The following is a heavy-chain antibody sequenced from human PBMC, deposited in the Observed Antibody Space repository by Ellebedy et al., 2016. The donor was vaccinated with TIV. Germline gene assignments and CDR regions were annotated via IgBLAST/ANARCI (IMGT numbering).Heavy chain of an antibody. CDR1: GGSISGGDYY. D-gene: IGHD1-26*01. CDR3: TRGLPAAWELAGA. J-gene: IGHJ4*02. CDR2: IYYSGRT. V-gene: IGHV4-30-4*01. Sequence: SETLSLTXTVSGGSISGGDYYWTWIRQPPGKGLDWIGYIYYSGRTYYNPSLKSRVTISLDTSKKTQFSLNLSSVTAAATAIYYCTRGLPAAWELAGAWGQGALVTVSS.